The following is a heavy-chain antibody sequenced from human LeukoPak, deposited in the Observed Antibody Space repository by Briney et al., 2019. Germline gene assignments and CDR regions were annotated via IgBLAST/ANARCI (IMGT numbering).Heavy chain of an antibody. CDR3: ARGRLLLWFGEENWFDP. J-gene: IGHJ5*02. Sequence: KPSETLSLTCAVYGGSFSGYYWSWIRQPPGKGLEWIGEINHSGSTNYNPSLKSRVTISVDTSKNQFSLKLSSVTAADTAVYYCARGRLLLWFGEENWFDPWGQGTLVTVSS. CDR2: INHSGST. CDR1: GGSFSGYY. D-gene: IGHD3-10*01. V-gene: IGHV4-34*01.